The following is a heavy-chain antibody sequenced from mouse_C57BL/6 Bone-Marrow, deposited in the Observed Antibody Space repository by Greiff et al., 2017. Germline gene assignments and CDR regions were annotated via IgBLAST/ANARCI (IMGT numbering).Heavy chain of an antibody. V-gene: IGHV5-17*01. Sequence: EVQLVESGGGLVKPGGSLKLSCAASGFTFSDYGMHWVRQAPEKGLEWVAYISSGSSTIYYADTVKGRFTISRDNAKNTLFLQMTSLRSEDTAMYYCARPLLRREGVDYWGQGTTLTVSS. CDR3: ARPLLRREGVDY. CDR1: GFTFSDYG. CDR2: ISSGSSTI. D-gene: IGHD2-4*01. J-gene: IGHJ2*01.